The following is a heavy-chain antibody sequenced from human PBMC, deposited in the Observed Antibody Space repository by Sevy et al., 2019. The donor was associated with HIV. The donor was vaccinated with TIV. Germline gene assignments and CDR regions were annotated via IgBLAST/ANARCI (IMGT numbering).Heavy chain of an antibody. Sequence: GGSLRLSCAISGFTVNDKYIIWVRQAPGKGLEWVSVIFSTGSTYYADSAKGRFTISRNNSKNTVDLQMNSVRAEDTAVYYCVSLFLSYRSGWSYFDYWGQGTLVTVSS. J-gene: IGHJ4*02. V-gene: IGHV3-66*02. CDR2: IFSTGST. CDR3: VSLFLSYRSGWSYFDY. CDR1: GFTVNDKY. D-gene: IGHD6-19*01.